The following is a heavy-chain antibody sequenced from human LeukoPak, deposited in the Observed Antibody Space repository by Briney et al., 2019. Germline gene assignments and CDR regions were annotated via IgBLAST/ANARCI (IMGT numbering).Heavy chain of an antibody. V-gene: IGHV3-43*02. Sequence: GGSLRLSCAASGFTFDDYAMHWVRQAPGKGLEWVSLIIGDGGSTYYADSVKDRFTISRDNSKNSLYLQMNSLRTEDTALYYCAKGAPSLRYFDWLAYFDYWGQGTLVTVSS. J-gene: IGHJ4*02. CDR3: AKGAPSLRYFDWLAYFDY. CDR1: GFTFDDYA. CDR2: IIGDGGST. D-gene: IGHD3-9*01.